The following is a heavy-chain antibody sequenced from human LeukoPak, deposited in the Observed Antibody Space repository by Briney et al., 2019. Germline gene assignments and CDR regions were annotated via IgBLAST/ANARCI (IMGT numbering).Heavy chain of an antibody. V-gene: IGHV4-59*01. Sequence: SETLSLTCTVSGGSIRSYYWSWIRQPPGKGLEWIGYIYYGGSTNYNPSLKSRVTISVDTSKNQFSLKLTSVTAADTAVYFCARERPNYDSSGYPGDDAFDIWGPGTVVTVSS. J-gene: IGHJ3*02. D-gene: IGHD3-22*01. CDR3: ARERPNYDSSGYPGDDAFDI. CDR2: IYYGGST. CDR1: GGSIRSYY.